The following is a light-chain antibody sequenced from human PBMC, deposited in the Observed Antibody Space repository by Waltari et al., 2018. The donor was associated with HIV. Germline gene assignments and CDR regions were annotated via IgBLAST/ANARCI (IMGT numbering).Light chain of an antibody. CDR1: SPNLASNR. V-gene: IGLV1-51*01. CDR2: DNT. CDR3: GTWDSSLSAVL. Sequence: QSVLTQPPSVSAAPGPKVTISCSGRSPNLASNRVFWYQQLPGTAPKLLIYDNTKRPSGIPDRFSGSKSGTLATLGITGLQTGDEADYYCGTWDSSLSAVLFGGGTKLTVL. J-gene: IGLJ2*01.